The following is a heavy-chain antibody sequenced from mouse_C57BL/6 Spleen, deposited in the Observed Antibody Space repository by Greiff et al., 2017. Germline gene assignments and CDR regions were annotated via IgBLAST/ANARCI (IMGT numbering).Heavy chain of an antibody. CDR3: ARGVYDGPYFDY. Sequence: QVQLKESGAELVRPGSSVKLSCKASGYTFTSYWMHWVKQRPIQGLEWIGNIDPSDSETHYNQKFKDKATLTVDKSSSTAYMQLSSLTSEDSAVYYCARGVYDGPYFDYWGQGTTLTVSS. V-gene: IGHV1-52*01. CDR1: GYTFTSYW. J-gene: IGHJ2*01. D-gene: IGHD2-3*01. CDR2: IDPSDSET.